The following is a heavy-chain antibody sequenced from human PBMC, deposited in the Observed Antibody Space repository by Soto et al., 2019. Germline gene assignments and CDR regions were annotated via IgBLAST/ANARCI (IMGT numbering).Heavy chain of an antibody. D-gene: IGHD2-2*01. CDR1: GYTLTELS. J-gene: IGHJ3*02. CDR2: FDPEDGET. CDR3: ATVPRPRDHAFDI. Sequence: ASVKVSCKVSGYTLTELSMHWVRQAPGKGLEGMGGFDPEDGETIDAQKFQGRVTMTEDTATDTADMELSSLRSEDTAVYYCATVPRPRDHAFDIWGQGTMVTAS. V-gene: IGHV1-24*01.